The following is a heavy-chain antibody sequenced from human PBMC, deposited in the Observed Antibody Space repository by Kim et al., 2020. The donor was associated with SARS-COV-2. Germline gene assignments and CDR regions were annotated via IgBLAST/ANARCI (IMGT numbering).Heavy chain of an antibody. CDR2: IYPGDSDT. CDR3: ARLEVDYYGSGSYYYNWFDP. Sequence: GESLKISCKGSGYSFTSYWIGWVRQMPGKGLEWMGIIYPGDSDTRYSPSFQGQVTISADKSISTAYLQWSSLKASDTAMYYCARLEVDYYGSGSYYYNWFDPWGQGTLVTVSS. J-gene: IGHJ5*02. CDR1: GYSFTSYW. V-gene: IGHV5-51*01. D-gene: IGHD3-10*01.